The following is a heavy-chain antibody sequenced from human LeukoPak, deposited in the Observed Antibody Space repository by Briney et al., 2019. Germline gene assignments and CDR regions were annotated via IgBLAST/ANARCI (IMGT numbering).Heavy chain of an antibody. V-gene: IGHV3-74*01. CDR1: GFTFSSYW. CDR3: ARAVVVTASDY. J-gene: IGHJ4*02. CDR2: INSDGSTT. D-gene: IGHD2-21*02. Sequence: EGSLRLSCAASGFTFSSYWMHWVRQAPGKGLVWVSRINSDGSTTTYADSVKGRFTISRDNAMNTLYLQMNSLRAEDTAVYYCARAVVVTASDYWGQGTLVTVSS.